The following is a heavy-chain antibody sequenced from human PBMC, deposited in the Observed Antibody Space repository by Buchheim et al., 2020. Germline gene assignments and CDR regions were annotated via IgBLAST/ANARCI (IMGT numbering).Heavy chain of an antibody. Sequence: QVQLVQSGAEVKKPGASVKVSCKASGYTFTSYYMHWVRQAPGQGLEWMGIINPSGDSTSYAQKFQGRVTMTRDTSTSTVYMELSSLRSEDTAVYYCARDYYGSGSYPYYYYYGMDVWGQGTT. D-gene: IGHD3-10*01. CDR2: INPSGDST. J-gene: IGHJ6*02. CDR3: ARDYYGSGSYPYYYYYGMDV. CDR1: GYTFTSYY. V-gene: IGHV1-46*03.